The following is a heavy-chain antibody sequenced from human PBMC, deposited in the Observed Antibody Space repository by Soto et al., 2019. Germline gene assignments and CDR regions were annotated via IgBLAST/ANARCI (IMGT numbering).Heavy chain of an antibody. D-gene: IGHD3-22*01. CDR2: INHSGST. V-gene: IGHV4-34*01. CDR3: ARGRYDSSGYYRGGAEYFQH. CDR1: GGSFSGYY. J-gene: IGHJ1*01. Sequence: QVQLQQWGAGLLKPSETLSLTCAVYGGSFSGYYWSWIRQPPGKGLEWIGEINHSGSTNYNPSIKSRVTISVDTSKNQFYLKLSSVTAADTAVYYCARGRYDSSGYYRGGAEYFQHWGQGTLVTVSS.